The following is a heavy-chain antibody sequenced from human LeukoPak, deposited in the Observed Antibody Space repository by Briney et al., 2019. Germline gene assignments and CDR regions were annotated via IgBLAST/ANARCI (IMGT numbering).Heavy chain of an antibody. J-gene: IGHJ4*02. CDR2: TYYRSKWYN. D-gene: IGHD6-6*01. CDR3: ARDFRIAAPRPVGHFDY. CDR1: GDSVSSNSAA. V-gene: IGHV6-1*01. Sequence: SQTLSLTCAISGDSVSSNSAAWNWIRQSPSRGLEWLGRTYYRSKWYNDYAVSVKSRITINPDTSKNQFSLQLNSVTPEDTAVSYCARDFRIAAPRPVGHFDYWGQGTLVTVSS.